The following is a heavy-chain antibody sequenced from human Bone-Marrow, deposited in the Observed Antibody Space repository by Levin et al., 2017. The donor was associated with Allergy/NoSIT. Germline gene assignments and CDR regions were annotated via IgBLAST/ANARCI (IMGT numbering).Heavy chain of an antibody. CDR3: TTEGFGYSGNSAWGLY. V-gene: IGHV3-15*01. CDR2: VKSKIDGGAR. D-gene: IGHD3-16*01. Sequence: KSGGSLRLSCEGSGFTFNSAWMTWVRQAPGKGLDWVGRVKSKIDGGARDYAAAVKDRFTISKDDAKNTLYLQMNSLKTEDSGVYYCTTEGFGYSGNSAWGLYWGQGTLVTVSS. CDR1: GFTFNSAW. J-gene: IGHJ4*02.